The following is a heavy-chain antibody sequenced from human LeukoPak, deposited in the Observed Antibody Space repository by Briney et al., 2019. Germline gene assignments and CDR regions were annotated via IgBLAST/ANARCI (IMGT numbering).Heavy chain of an antibody. CDR3: ARDRGASSGPLDY. CDR1: GGTFSSYA. J-gene: IGHJ4*02. Sequence: ASVKVSCKASGGTFSSYAISWVRQAPGQGLGWMGRIIPIFGTANYAQKFQGRVMITTDESTSTAYMELSSLRSEDTAVYYCARDRGASSGPLDYWGQGTLVTVSS. CDR2: IIPIFGTA. V-gene: IGHV1-69*05. D-gene: IGHD6-19*01.